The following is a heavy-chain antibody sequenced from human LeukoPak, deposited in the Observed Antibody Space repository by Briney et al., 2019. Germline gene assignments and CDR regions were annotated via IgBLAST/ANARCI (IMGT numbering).Heavy chain of an antibody. J-gene: IGHJ5*02. CDR1: GYTLTGYY. Sequence: GASVKVSCKASGYTLTGYYMHWVRQAPGQGLEWMGWINPNSGGTNYAQKFQGRVTMTRDTSITTAYMELNSLTSDDTAVYYCARGPSSYDAVTFFLDPWGQGTLVTVSS. CDR3: ARGPSSYDAVTFFLDP. D-gene: IGHD4-17*01. CDR2: INPNSGGT. V-gene: IGHV1-2*02.